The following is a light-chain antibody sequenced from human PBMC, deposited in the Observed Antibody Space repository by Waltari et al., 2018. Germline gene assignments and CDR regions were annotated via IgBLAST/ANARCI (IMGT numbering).Light chain of an antibody. CDR3: QVWHAAIDPGV. Sequence: SYVLTPPPSVSVAPGETARITCGGDNIGSYSVHWYQQKPGQAPVLVIFYDSDRPSGIPGRFSGSNSGNTATLTITRVEAGDEANYYCQVWHAAIDPGVFGTGTEVSVL. CDR1: NIGSYS. J-gene: IGLJ1*01. V-gene: IGLV3-21*04. CDR2: YDS.